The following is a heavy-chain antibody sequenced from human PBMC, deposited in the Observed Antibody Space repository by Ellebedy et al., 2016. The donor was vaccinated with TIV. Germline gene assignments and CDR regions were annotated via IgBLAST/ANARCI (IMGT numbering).Heavy chain of an antibody. D-gene: IGHD4-23*01. CDR3: ARAGRWRETDWLDP. CDR2: VHFNGIA. V-gene: IGHV4-59*01. Sequence: SETLSLXXTVSGGSISNYYLSLVRQPPGKGLELVGNVHFNGIADYYPSPKSRASISVDSSKNRFSLTLTSMGAADTDVYYCARAGRWRETDWLDPWGQGTLVVVSS. J-gene: IGHJ5*02. CDR1: GGSISNYY.